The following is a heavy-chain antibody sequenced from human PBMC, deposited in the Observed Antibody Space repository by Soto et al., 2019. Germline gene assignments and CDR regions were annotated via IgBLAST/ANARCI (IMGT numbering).Heavy chain of an antibody. CDR1: GGTFSSYA. CDR2: IIPIFGTA. Sequence: GASVKVSCKASGGTFSSYAISWVRQAPGQGLEWMGGIIPIFGTANYAQKFQGRVTITADESTSTAYMELSSLRSEDTAVHYCARDVPPRYDYSNYVAFDIWGQGTMVTVSS. CDR3: ARDVPPRYDYSNYVAFDI. J-gene: IGHJ3*02. V-gene: IGHV1-69*13. D-gene: IGHD4-4*01.